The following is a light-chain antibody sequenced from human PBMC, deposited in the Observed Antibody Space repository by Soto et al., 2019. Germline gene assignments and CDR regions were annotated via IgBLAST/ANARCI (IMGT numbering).Light chain of an antibody. CDR2: GAF. CDR1: QSVNSN. J-gene: IGKJ1*01. V-gene: IGKV3D-15*01. Sequence: DIVMTQSPATLSVSPGERATLSCRASQSVNSNLAWYQQRPGQAPSLLIYGAFNRATNISARFSGSGSGTESTLTLTSLQSEDFAIYYCQQYNTRPRTFGQGTKVDIK. CDR3: QQYNTRPRT.